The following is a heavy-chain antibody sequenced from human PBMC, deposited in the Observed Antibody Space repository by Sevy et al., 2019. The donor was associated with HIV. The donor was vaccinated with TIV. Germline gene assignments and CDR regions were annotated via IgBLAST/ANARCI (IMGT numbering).Heavy chain of an antibody. CDR2: IFFSGRT. D-gene: IGHD3-10*01. CDR3: ARHGGLVDRGFDY. V-gene: IGHV4-39*01. CDR1: GGSIGRNSYD. Sequence: LSLTCIVSGGSIGRNSYDWGWIRQSPVKGLEWIGSIFFSGRTNYATSLKSRVTISVDKSKNQLSLQMRSVTATDTALYYCARHGGLVDRGFDYWGQGTLVTVSS. J-gene: IGHJ4*02.